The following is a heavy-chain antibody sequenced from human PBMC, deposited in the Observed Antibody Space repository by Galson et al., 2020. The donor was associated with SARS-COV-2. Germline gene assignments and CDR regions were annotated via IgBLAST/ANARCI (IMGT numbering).Heavy chain of an antibody. D-gene: IGHD3-3*01. V-gene: IGHV4-34*01. CDR2: INHSGST. CDR3: ARGLRFTPGGVNKVKYYFDY. CDR1: GGSFSGYY. Sequence: SETLSLTCAVYGGSFSGYYWSWIRQPPGKGLEWIGEINHSGSTNYNPSLKSRVTISVDTSKNQFSLKLSSVTAADTAVYYCARGLRFTPGGVNKVKYYFDYWGQGTLVTVSS. J-gene: IGHJ4*02.